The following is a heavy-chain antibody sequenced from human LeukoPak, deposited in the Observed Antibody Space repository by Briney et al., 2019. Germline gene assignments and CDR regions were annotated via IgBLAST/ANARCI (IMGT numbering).Heavy chain of an antibody. CDR3: TKPSNSYYYDTSGYYFDS. Sequence: GGSLRLSCVGSGFTFDDYAMHWVRQAPGKGLEWVSGINWSSGSTGYADSVKGRFTISRDNAKNPLYLQMNSLKTEDMALYYCTKPSNSYYYDTSGYYFDSWGQGTLVTVSS. V-gene: IGHV3-9*03. CDR2: INWSSGST. J-gene: IGHJ4*02. D-gene: IGHD3-22*01. CDR1: GFTFDDYA.